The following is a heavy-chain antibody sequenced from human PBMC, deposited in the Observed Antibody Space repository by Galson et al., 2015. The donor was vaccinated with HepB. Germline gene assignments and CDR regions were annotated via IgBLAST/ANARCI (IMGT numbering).Heavy chain of an antibody. D-gene: IGHD4-17*01. J-gene: IGHJ4*02. V-gene: IGHV3-30-3*01. CDR1: GFTFSGYA. CDR2: ISYDESNE. Sequence: SLRLSCAASGFTFSGYAMHWVRQAPGKGLDWVAVISYDESNEYYADSVKGRFTISRDNSKNTLYLQMISLRAEDTAVYYCASDGGRKYGDPLYYFDYWGQGTLVTVSS. CDR3: ASDGGRKYGDPLYYFDY.